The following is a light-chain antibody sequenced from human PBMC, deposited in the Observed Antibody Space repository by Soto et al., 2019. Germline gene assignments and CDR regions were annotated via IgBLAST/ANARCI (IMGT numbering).Light chain of an antibody. CDR3: EQYGTSPWT. V-gene: IGKV3-20*01. J-gene: IGKJ1*01. CDR1: QSVSSSF. Sequence: EIVLTQSPGTLSLSPGERATLSCRASQSVSSSFLAWYQQKPGQAPRLLIYGASSRAPGIPDRFSGSESGTDFTLTISRLEPEDFSYYYCEQYGTSPWTFGQGTKVEIK. CDR2: GAS.